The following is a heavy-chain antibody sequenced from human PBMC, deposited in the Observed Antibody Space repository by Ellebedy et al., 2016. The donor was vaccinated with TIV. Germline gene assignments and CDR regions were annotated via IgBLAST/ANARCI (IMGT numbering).Heavy chain of an antibody. V-gene: IGHV4-59*01. CDR3: ARDNYGSGVGWFDP. CDR2: IYYSGST. CDR1: GGSISSYY. Sequence: MPSETLSLTCTVSGGSISSYYWSWIRQPPGKGLEWIGYIYYSGSTNYNPSLKSRVTISVDTSKNQFSLKLSSVTAADTAVYYCARDNYGSGVGWFDPWGQGTLVTVSS. D-gene: IGHD3-10*01. J-gene: IGHJ5*02.